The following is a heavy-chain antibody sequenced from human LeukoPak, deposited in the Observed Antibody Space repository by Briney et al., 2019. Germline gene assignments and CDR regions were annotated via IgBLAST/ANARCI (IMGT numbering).Heavy chain of an antibody. CDR2: ISSSSSYI. V-gene: IGHV3-21*01. CDR1: GFTFSSYS. CDR3: ARDSGTVTGPNWFDP. Sequence: PGGSLRLSCAASGFTFSSYSMNWVRQAPGKGLEWVSSISSSSSYIYYADSVKGRFTISRDNAKNSLYPQMNSLRAEDTAVYYCARDSGTVTGPNWFDPWGQGTLVTVSS. D-gene: IGHD1-1*01. J-gene: IGHJ5*02.